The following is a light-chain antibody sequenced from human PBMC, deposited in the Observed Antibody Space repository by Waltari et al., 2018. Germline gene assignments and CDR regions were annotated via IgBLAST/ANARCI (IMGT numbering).Light chain of an antibody. V-gene: IGKV3-15*01. CDR3: QQYNRWPPLT. J-gene: IGKJ4*01. CDR1: QNIDNN. CDR2: GAS. Sequence: EVVMTQSPAALSVSPGERVTLSCKASQNIDNNLAWYQQKPGQSPRLLIYGASTSATGAPTRFSASDSGTVFTLTHSSLQSEDCAFFDCQQYNRWPPLTSGGGTKVEIK.